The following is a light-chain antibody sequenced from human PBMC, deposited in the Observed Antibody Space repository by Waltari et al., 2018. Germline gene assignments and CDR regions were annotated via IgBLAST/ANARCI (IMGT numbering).Light chain of an antibody. V-gene: IGKV1-39*01. Sequence: DIQMTQFPTSLSASVEDRVTITCRASQTITNYLNWYPQKSGKAPRLLIYGASNLQGGVPSRFRGSGSGTDFTLTISNLQPEDFATYYCQQTYITPRTFGQGTKVEIK. J-gene: IGKJ1*01. CDR1: QTITNY. CDR3: QQTYITPRT. CDR2: GAS.